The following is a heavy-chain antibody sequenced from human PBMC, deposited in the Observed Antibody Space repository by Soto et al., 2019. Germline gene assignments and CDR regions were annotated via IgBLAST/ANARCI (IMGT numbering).Heavy chain of an antibody. CDR2: ISYDGSNK. Sequence: QVQLVESGGGVVQPGRSLRLSCAASGFTFRSYGMHWVRQAPGKGLEWVAVISYDGSNKYYADSVKGRFTISRDNSKNTLYLQMNSLTAEDTAVYYCAKDRGSGSYFGFHTWGQGTMVTVSS. V-gene: IGHV3-30*18. D-gene: IGHD1-26*01. J-gene: IGHJ3*01. CDR1: GFTFRSYG. CDR3: AKDRGSGSYFGFHT.